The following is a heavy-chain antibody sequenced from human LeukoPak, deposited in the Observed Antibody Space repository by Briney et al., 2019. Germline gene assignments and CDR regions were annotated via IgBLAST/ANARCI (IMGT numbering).Heavy chain of an antibody. Sequence: SETLSLTCTVSGGSVTSSGCFWGWVRQPPGEGLEWIGSISYSGSTSYTPSLKSRITISLDTSKNQFSLKVRSVTAADTAVYYCARYTAMVAFHAHGFDIWGQGTMVTVSS. V-gene: IGHV4-39*07. D-gene: IGHD5-18*01. CDR2: ISYSGST. CDR1: GGSVTSSGCF. J-gene: IGHJ3*02. CDR3: ARYTAMVAFHAHGFDI.